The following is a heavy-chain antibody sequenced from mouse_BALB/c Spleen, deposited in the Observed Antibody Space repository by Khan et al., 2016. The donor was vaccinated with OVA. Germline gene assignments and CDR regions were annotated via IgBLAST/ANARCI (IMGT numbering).Heavy chain of an antibody. CDR1: GYSITSDYA. Sequence: EVQLQESGPGLVKPSQSLSLTCTVTGYSITSDYAWNWIRQFPGNNLEWMAYITYSGSTGYNPSLKGRISITRDTSKNQFFLQLNSVTTEDTATYYCARDYGSSYLFFDYWGQGITLTVSS. V-gene: IGHV3-2*02. J-gene: IGHJ2*01. D-gene: IGHD1-1*01. CDR3: ARDYGSSYLFFDY. CDR2: ITYSGST.